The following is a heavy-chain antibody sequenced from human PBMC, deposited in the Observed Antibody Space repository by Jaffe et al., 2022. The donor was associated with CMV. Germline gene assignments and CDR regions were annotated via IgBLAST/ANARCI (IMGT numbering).Heavy chain of an antibody. V-gene: IGHV3-66*01. D-gene: IGHD5-12*01. J-gene: IGHJ6*03. CDR2: LFNGGNS. Sequence: EVQLVESGGGLVQPGGSLRLSCAASGLAVTSNYMTWVRQAPGKGLEWVSILFNGGNSYYADSVKDRFTVSRDNSKNLVYLQMSSLRAEDTAVYFCAREWAGVGPSGVDYHMDVWGKGTTVTVSS. CDR3: AREWAGVGPSGVDYHMDV. CDR1: GLAVTSNY.